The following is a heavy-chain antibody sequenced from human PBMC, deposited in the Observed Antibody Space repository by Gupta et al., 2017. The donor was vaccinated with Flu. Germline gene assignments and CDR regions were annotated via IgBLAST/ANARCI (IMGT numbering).Heavy chain of an antibody. J-gene: IGHJ4*02. D-gene: IGHD2-2*01. CDR2: TRKKGSSDST. CDR3: IKRQGSTWDEN. CDR1: SDKF. Sequence: SDKFMDGVSQTTGKGMEWVGRTRKKGSSDSTEYDAAGKGRVTISRDESKKSLYRKMNSLRTEDTAVYYCIKRQGSTWDENWGQGTLVTVSS. V-gene: IGHV3-72*01.